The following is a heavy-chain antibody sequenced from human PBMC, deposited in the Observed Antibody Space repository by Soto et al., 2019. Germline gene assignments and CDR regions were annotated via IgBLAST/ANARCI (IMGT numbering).Heavy chain of an antibody. D-gene: IGHD6-13*01. V-gene: IGHV3-9*01. CDR1: GFTFDDYA. J-gene: IGHJ1*01. CDR2: ITWNSGSI. Sequence: EVQLVESGGGVVQPGRSLRLSCAASGFTFDDYAMHWVRQVPGKGLEWVSGITWNSGSIGYADSVKGRFAISRDNAKNYLHLQMNRPRAEDTAFCYSVNDESINWYSGHCSHWGQCTLFPASS. CDR3: VNDESINWYSGHCSH.